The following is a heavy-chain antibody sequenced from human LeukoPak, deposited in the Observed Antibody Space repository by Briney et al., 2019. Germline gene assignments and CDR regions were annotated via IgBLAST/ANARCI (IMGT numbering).Heavy chain of an antibody. CDR2: ISSSSAYI. CDR3: AREVPDKITGTTYTDY. CDR1: GFTFSNYN. J-gene: IGHJ4*02. Sequence: GGSLRLSCAASGFTFSNYNMNWVRQAPGKGLEWVSSISSSSAYIHYADSMKGRFTISRDNSKNTLYLQMNSLRAEDTAVYYCAREVPDKITGTTYTDYWGQGTLVTVSS. V-gene: IGHV3-21*01. D-gene: IGHD1-7*01.